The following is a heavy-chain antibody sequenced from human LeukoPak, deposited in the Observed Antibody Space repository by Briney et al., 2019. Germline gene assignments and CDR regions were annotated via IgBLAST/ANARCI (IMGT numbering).Heavy chain of an antibody. J-gene: IGHJ4*02. CDR1: GFTFNSYG. CDR3: ARFVASLRFIDY. V-gene: IGHV3-30*02. D-gene: IGHD3-3*01. CDR2: IRYDGSNK. Sequence: GGSLRLSCAASGFTFNSYGIHWVRLAPGKGLEWVAFIRYDGSNKFYADSVKGRFTISRDNAKNSLYLQMNSLRAEDTAVYYCARFVASLRFIDYWGQGTLVTVSS.